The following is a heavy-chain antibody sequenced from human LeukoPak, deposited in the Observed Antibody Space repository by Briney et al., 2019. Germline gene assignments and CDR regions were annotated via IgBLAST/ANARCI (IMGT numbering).Heavy chain of an antibody. J-gene: IGHJ4*02. D-gene: IGHD5-24*01. Sequence: SETLSLTCTVSGGSISSYYWSWIRQPPGKGLEWIGYIYYSGSTYYNPSLKSRVTISVDTSKNQFSLKLSSVTAADTAVYYCARDGYNHPFDYWGQGTLVTVSS. V-gene: IGHV4-30-4*08. CDR3: ARDGYNHPFDY. CDR2: IYYSGST. CDR1: GGSISSYY.